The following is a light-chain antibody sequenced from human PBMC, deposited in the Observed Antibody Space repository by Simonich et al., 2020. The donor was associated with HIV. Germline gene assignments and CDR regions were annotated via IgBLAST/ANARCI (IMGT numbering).Light chain of an antibody. CDR1: QSVLSSSNNQNF. Sequence: DIVMTQSPDSLAVSLGERATINCKSSQSVLSSSNNQNFLTWYQHKPGQPPKRLFYWASTRESGVPDRISGSGSGTDFTLTISSLQAEDVAVYYCQQYYSSPPTFGQGTKVEIK. V-gene: IGKV4-1*01. CDR2: WAS. CDR3: QQYYSSPPT. J-gene: IGKJ1*01.